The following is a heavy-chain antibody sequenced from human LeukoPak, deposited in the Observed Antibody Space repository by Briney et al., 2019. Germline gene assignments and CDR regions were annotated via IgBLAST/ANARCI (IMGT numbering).Heavy chain of an antibody. Sequence: ASEKVSYKASGYTFTGYYMHWVRQAPGQGLEWMGWISPNGGGTKNSQKFQGRVTMTRDTSISTAYMELSRLRSDDTAVYYCARGPTIFGVVIISAFDIWGQGTMVTVS. CDR1: GYTFTGYY. CDR3: ARGPTIFGVVIISAFDI. CDR2: ISPNGGGT. D-gene: IGHD3-3*01. J-gene: IGHJ3*02. V-gene: IGHV1-2*02.